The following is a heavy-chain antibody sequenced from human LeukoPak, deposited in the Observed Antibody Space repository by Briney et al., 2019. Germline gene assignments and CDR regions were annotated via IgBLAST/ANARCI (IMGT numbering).Heavy chain of an antibody. CDR2: FYLGGGP. D-gene: IGHD1-14*01. CDR3: AREANRYFDY. CDR1: GGSISSYY. V-gene: IGHV4-59*01. Sequence: SETLSLTCSVSGGSISSYYWSWLRQPPGKGLECIGHFYLGGGPNYNPPLKSRASISIDTSKNQISLNLTSVTAADTAVYYCAREANRYFDYWGQGILVTVSS. J-gene: IGHJ4*02.